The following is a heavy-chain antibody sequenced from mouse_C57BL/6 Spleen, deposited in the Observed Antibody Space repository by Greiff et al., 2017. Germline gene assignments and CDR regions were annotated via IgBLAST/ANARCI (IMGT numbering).Heavy chain of an antibody. D-gene: IGHD1-1*01. J-gene: IGHJ2*01. CDR1: GYTFTDYY. V-gene: IGHV1-76*01. CDR2: IYPGSGNT. CDR3: ARNGPFDD. Sequence: QVQLQQSGAELVRPGASVKLSCKASGYTFTDYYINWVKQRPGQGLEWIARIYPGSGNTYYNEKFKGKATLTAEKSSSTAYMQLSSLTSEDSAVYFCARNGPFDDWGQGTTRTVSS.